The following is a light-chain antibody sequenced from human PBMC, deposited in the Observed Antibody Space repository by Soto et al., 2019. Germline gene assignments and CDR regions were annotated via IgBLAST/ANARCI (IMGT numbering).Light chain of an antibody. V-gene: IGKV1-5*01. CDR3: QHTTDFT. CDR1: SSKW. Sequence: DIHLTQTPSTLAASVGDTVTMTCRSSSKWLAWYQKKPGKAPKLLIYDVSNLERGVPPRFSGSTSGAESTLTITGLQPDDLGTYYCQHTTDFTFGQGTKLDIK. CDR2: DVS. J-gene: IGKJ2*01.